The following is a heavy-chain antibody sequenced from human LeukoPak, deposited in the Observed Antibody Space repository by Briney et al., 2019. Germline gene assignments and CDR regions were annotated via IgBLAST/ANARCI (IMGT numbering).Heavy chain of an antibody. D-gene: IGHD4-17*01. CDR2: INSRSNQI. J-gene: IGHJ4*02. CDR3: ARVHYGIDY. V-gene: IGHV3-21*01. CDR1: GFNFSIYS. Sequence: PGGSLRLSCAASGFNFSIYSMYWIRQAPGKGLEWVSSINSRSNQIYYADSVKGRFTISRDNAENSLYLQMNSLRADDSAMYYCARVHYGIDYWGQGTLVTVSP.